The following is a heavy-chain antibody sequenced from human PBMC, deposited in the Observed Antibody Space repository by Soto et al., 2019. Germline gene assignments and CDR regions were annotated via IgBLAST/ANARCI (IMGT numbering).Heavy chain of an antibody. CDR1: GYTFTGYY. Sequence: ASVKVSCKASGYTFTGYYMHWVRQAPGQGLEWMGWINPNSGGTNYAQKFQGRVTMTRDTSISTAYMELSRLRSDDTAVYYCAREQADEGNAPPFFDYWGQGTLVTVSS. CDR3: AREQADEGNAPPFFDY. CDR2: INPNSGGT. J-gene: IGHJ4*02. V-gene: IGHV1-2*02. D-gene: IGHD4-4*01.